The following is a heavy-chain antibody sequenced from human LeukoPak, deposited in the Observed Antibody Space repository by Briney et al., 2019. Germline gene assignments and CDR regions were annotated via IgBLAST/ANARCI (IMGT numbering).Heavy chain of an antibody. V-gene: IGHV4-31*03. J-gene: IGHJ4*02. CDR2: IYYSGST. CDR3: ARENSGSYREFDY. D-gene: IGHD1-26*01. CDR1: GYSISSGYY. Sequence: SETLSLTCTVSGYSISSGYYWSWIRQHPGKGLEWIGYIYYSGSTYYNPSLKSRVTISVDTSKNQFSLKLSSVTAADTAVFYCARENSGSYREFDYWGQGTLVTVSS.